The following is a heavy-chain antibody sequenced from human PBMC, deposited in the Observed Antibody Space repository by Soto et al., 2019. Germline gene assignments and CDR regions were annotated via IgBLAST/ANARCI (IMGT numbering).Heavy chain of an antibody. D-gene: IGHD4-4*01. Sequence: QVQLVESGGGVVQPGRSLRLSCAASGFTFSSYGMHWVRQAPGKGLEWVAVIWYDGSNKYYADSVKGRFTISRDNSKNTLYLQMNSLRAEDTAVYYCARVHSNQDDAFDIRGQGTMVTVSS. CDR2: IWYDGSNK. CDR1: GFTFSSYG. V-gene: IGHV3-33*01. J-gene: IGHJ3*02. CDR3: ARVHSNQDDAFDI.